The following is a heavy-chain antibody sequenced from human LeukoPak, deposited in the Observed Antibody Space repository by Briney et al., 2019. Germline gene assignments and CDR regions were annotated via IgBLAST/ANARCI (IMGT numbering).Heavy chain of an antibody. CDR3: ARLGVVATIKGWFDP. V-gene: IGHV3-21*06. Sequence: GGSLRLSCAASGFTFSSYSMNWVRQAPGKGLEWVSSISSISSYIYYADSVKGRITISRDNAKNSLYLQMNSLRAEDTAVYYCARLGVVATIKGWFDPWGQGTLVTVSS. CDR2: ISSISSYI. D-gene: IGHD5-12*01. J-gene: IGHJ5*02. CDR1: GFTFSSYS.